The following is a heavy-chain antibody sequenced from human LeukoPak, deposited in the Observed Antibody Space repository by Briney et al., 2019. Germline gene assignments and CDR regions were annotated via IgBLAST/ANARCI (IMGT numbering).Heavy chain of an antibody. CDR3: ARDDSYSSGWRYYYYGMDV. Sequence: SQTLSLTCAISGDSVSSNSAAWNWIRQSPSRGLEWLGRTYYRSKWYNDYAVSVKSRITINPDTSKNQFSLQLNSVTPEDTAVYYCARDDSYSSGWRYYYYGMDVWGQGTTVTVSS. CDR1: GDSVSSNSAA. J-gene: IGHJ6*02. V-gene: IGHV6-1*01. CDR2: TYYRSKWYN. D-gene: IGHD6-19*01.